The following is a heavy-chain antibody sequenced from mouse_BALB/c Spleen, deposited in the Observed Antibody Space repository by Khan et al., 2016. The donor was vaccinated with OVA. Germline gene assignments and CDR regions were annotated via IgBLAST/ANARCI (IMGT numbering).Heavy chain of an antibody. CDR1: GFNIKDYY. CDR2: IDPENGNT. J-gene: IGHJ4*01. V-gene: IGHV14-1*02. Sequence: VQLKQSGAELVRPGALVKLSCKVSGFNIKDYYMHWVKQRPELGLAWLGWIDPENGNTIYDSKSQGTASIPADNSSNTAYLQLSSLTCEDTSVYYCARETARALHAMDYWGQGTSVTVSS. D-gene: IGHD3-2*01. CDR3: ARETARALHAMDY.